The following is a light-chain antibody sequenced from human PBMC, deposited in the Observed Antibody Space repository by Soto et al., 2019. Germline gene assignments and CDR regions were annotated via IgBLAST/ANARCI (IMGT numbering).Light chain of an antibody. V-gene: IGLV2-23*02. J-gene: IGLJ1*01. CDR3: CSYACGRTYV. CDR1: SGDVGSYNL. CDR2: EVT. Sequence: QAVVTQPASVSGSPGQSITISCTGTSGDVGSYNLVSWYQQPPGKAPKLMIHEVTKRPSGVSNRFSGSKSGNTASLTISGLQAEDEADYYCCSYACGRTYVFGTGTKLTVL.